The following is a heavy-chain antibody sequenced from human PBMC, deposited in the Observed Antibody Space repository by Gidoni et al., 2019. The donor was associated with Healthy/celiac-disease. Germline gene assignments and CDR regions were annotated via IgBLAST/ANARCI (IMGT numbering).Heavy chain of an antibody. CDR3: ARGSQLLYGYFDY. CDR2: IDSGGST. J-gene: IGHJ4*02. Sequence: EVQLVESGGGLIQPGGSLRLSCAASGFTVSSNYMSWVRQAPGKGLEWVSVIDSGGSTYYADSVKGRFTISRDNSKNTLYLQMNSLRAEDTAVYYCARGSQLLYGYFDYWGQGTLVTVSS. D-gene: IGHD2-2*02. V-gene: IGHV3-53*01. CDR1: GFTVSSNY.